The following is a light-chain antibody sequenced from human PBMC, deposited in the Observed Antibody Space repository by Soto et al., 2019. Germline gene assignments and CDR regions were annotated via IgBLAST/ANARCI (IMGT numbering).Light chain of an antibody. CDR2: KAS. Sequence: DIQMTQSPSSLSASVGYRVTITCQASQDISNYLNWYQQKPGKVPKFLIYKASNLESGVPSRFSGSGSGTEFTLTISSLQPDNFAPSYCQQYYTSSWTFGQGTKVDIK. J-gene: IGKJ1*01. CDR3: QQYYTSSWT. CDR1: QDISNY. V-gene: IGKV1-5*03.